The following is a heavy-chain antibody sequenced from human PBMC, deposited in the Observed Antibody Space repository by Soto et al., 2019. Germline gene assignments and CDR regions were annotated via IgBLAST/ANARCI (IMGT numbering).Heavy chain of an antibody. CDR1: GYTFTGYY. D-gene: IGHD6-6*01. CDR3: ARHQMGFFSALRRTGFDY. V-gene: IGHV1-2*04. J-gene: IGHJ4*02. CDR2: INPNSGGT. Sequence: QVQLVQSGAEVKKPGASVKVSCKASGYTFTGYYMHWVRQAPGQGLEWMGWINPNSGGTNYAQKFQGWVTMTRDTSISTAYMELSRLRSDDTAVYYCARHQMGFFSALRRTGFDYWGQGTLVTVSS.